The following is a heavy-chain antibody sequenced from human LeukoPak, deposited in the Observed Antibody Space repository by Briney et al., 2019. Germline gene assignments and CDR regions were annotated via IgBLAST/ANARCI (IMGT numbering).Heavy chain of an antibody. CDR2: INHSGST. V-gene: IGHV4-34*01. Sequence: SETLSLTCAVYGGSFSGYYWSWIRQPPGKGLEWIGEINHSGSTNYNPSLKSRVTISVDTSKNQFSLKLSSVTAADTAVYYCARAFIAVAGNGNWFDPWGQGTLVTVSS. CDR1: GGSFSGYY. CDR3: ARAFIAVAGNGNWFDP. J-gene: IGHJ5*02. D-gene: IGHD6-19*01.